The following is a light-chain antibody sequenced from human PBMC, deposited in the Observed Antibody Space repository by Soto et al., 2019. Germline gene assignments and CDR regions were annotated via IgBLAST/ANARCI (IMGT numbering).Light chain of an antibody. V-gene: IGLV2-23*01. CDR3: CSYAGSSTLV. CDR1: SSDVGSYNF. CDR2: EGS. Sequence: QLVLTQPASVSGSPGQSITISCTGTSSDVGSYNFVSWYQQHPGKAPKLMIYEGSKRPSGVSNRFSGSKSGNTASLTISGLQAEDEADYHCCSYAGSSTLVFGGGTKVTVL. J-gene: IGLJ2*01.